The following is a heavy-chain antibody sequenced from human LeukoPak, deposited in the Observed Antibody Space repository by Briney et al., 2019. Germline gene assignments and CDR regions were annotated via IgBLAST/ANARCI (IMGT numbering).Heavy chain of an antibody. CDR2: IYHSGST. V-gene: IGHV4-59*01. J-gene: IGHJ6*02. Sequence: SETLSLTCTVSGGSISSYYWSWIRQPPGKGLEWIGHIYHSGSTNYNPSLKSRVTISEDTSKNQFSLMLTSVTAADTAVYYCARVVYSHYWPEGMDVWGQGTTVTVSS. D-gene: IGHD4-11*01. CDR1: GGSISSYY. CDR3: ARVVYSHYWPEGMDV.